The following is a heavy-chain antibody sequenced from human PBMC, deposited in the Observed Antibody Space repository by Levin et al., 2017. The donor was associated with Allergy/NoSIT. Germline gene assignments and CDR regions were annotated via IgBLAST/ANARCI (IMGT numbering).Heavy chain of an antibody. J-gene: IGHJ4*02. CDR2: IYYSGST. CDR1: GGSISSTSYY. CDR3: ARHGSGYYTSYIF. D-gene: IGHD3-3*01. Sequence: AGGSLRLSCTVSGGSISSTSYYWGWIRQPPGKGLEWIGSIYYSGSTHYNPSLKSRVTMSVDTSKNQFSLKLSSVTAADTAVYYCARHGSGYYTSYIFWGQGTLVTVSS. V-gene: IGHV4-39*01.